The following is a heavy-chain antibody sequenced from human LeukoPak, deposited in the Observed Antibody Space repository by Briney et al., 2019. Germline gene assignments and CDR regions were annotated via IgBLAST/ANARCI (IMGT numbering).Heavy chain of an antibody. J-gene: IGHJ4*02. CDR2: INPNSGGT. CDR3: ARDTVAAAGTGLDY. Sequence: ASVKVSCKASGHTFTGYYMHWVRQAPGQGLEWMGWINPNSGGTNYAQKFQGRVTMTRDTSISTAYMELSRLRSEDTAVYYCARDTVAAAGTGLDYWGQGTLVTVSS. D-gene: IGHD6-13*01. V-gene: IGHV1-2*02. CDR1: GHTFTGYY.